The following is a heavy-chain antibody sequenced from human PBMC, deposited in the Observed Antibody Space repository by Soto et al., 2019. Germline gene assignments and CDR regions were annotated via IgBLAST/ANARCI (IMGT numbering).Heavy chain of an antibody. Sequence: PSETLSLTCTVSGGSISDYYWTWIRQPAGKGLEWIGRISTSGSTNYSPSLKSRVTLSVDTSKNQFSLKLNSVTAADTAVYYCARDLGGNNWFDPWGQGXLVTVSS. CDR2: ISTSGST. V-gene: IGHV4-4*07. CDR3: ARDLGGNNWFDP. D-gene: IGHD2-15*01. CDR1: GGSISDYY. J-gene: IGHJ5*02.